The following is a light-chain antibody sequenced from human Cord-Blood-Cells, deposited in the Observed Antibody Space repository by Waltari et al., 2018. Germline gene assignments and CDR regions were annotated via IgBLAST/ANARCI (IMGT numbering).Light chain of an antibody. CDR3: SSYTSSSTWV. CDR1: SSDVGGYNY. CDR2: EVS. Sequence: QSALTQPASVAGSPGHSITISCTGTSSDVGGYNYVSWYEQHPGQAPKLMIYEVSTGPSGVSNCCSGSKSGNTASLTISGLQAEDEADYYCSSYTSSSTWVFGGGTKLTVL. J-gene: IGLJ3*02. V-gene: IGLV2-14*01.